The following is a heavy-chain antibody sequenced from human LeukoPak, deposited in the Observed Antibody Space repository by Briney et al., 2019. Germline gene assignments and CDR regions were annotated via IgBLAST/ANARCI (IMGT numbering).Heavy chain of an antibody. V-gene: IGHV3-7*03. J-gene: IGHJ4*02. D-gene: IGHD3-10*01. Sequence: PGGSLRLSCVVSGLRFSNSWMMWVRQAPGKGLEWVANIKQDGSETYYVDSVKGRFTISRDNAKSSLYLQMNSLRVDDTAVYYCVRDDGYYYGSGSHWGQGTLVTVSS. CDR2: IKQDGSET. CDR3: VRDDGYYYGSGSH. CDR1: GLRFSNSW.